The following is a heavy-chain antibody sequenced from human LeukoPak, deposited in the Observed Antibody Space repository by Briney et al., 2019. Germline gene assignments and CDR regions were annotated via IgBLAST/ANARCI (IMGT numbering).Heavy chain of an antibody. V-gene: IGHV1-18*01. CDR1: GYTFTSYG. Sequence: ASVKVSCKASGYTFTSYGISRVRQAPGQGLEWMGWISAYNGNTNYAQKVQGRVTMTTDTSTSTAYMELRSLRSDDTAVYYCARMWSGSGSYYEIDYWGQGTLVTVSS. CDR3: ARMWSGSGSYYEIDY. CDR2: ISAYNGNT. J-gene: IGHJ4*02. D-gene: IGHD1-26*01.